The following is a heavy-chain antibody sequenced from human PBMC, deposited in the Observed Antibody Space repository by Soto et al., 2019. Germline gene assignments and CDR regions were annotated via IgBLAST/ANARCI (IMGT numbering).Heavy chain of an antibody. J-gene: IGHJ6*02. D-gene: IGHD2-8*01. CDR2: ISGYNGDT. CDR1: GYTFSRYG. V-gene: IGHV1-18*01. CDR3: AKNGQPPYYYYGMDV. Sequence: QGQLVQSGPEAKKPGASVKVSCKASGYTFSRYGISWVRQAPGQGLEWMGWISGYNGDTKYAQKVQGRVTMTIDTSTYTAYMELRSLTSDDTAIYYCAKNGQPPYYYYGMDVWGQGTTVNVSS.